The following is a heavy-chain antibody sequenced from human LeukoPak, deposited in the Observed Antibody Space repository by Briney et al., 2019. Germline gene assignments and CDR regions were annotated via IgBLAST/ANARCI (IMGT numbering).Heavy chain of an antibody. J-gene: IGHJ4*02. CDR2: ISQDGDNK. CDR3: ARVGLGPPYYFDY. V-gene: IGHV3-30*03. D-gene: IGHD3/OR15-3a*01. CDR1: GFTFSTFG. Sequence: GGSLRLSCAASGFTFSTFGMHWVRQAPGKGLEWVALISQDGDNKYYADSVKGRFTISRDNSKNTLYLQMNSLRAEDTAVYYCARVGLGPPYYFDYWGQGTLVTVSS.